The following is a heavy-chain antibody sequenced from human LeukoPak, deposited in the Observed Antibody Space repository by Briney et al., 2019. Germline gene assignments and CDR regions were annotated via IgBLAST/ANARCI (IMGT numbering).Heavy chain of an antibody. CDR3: TRRAAYCGGDCYSDDY. Sequence: GGSLRLSCAASGLTFSGSAMHWVRQASGKGLEWVGRIRSKANSYATAYAASVKGRFTISRDDSKNTAYLQMNSLKTEDTAVYYCTRRAAYCGGDCYSDDYWGQGTLVTVSS. V-gene: IGHV3-73*01. CDR1: GLTFSGSA. J-gene: IGHJ4*02. D-gene: IGHD2-21*02. CDR2: IRSKANSYAT.